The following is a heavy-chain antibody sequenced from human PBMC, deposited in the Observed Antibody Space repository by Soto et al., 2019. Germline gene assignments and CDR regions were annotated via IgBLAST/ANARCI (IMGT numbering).Heavy chain of an antibody. CDR2: IYYSGST. CDR1: GGFIISYY. V-gene: IGHV4-59*01. J-gene: IGHJ4*02. Sequence: SETLCLTCTVSGGFIISYYWSWIRQPPGKGLEWIGYIYYSGSTNYNPSLKSRVTISVDTSKNQFSLKLSSVTAADTAVYYCARSDDRDWGQGTLVTVSS. CDR3: ARSDDRD.